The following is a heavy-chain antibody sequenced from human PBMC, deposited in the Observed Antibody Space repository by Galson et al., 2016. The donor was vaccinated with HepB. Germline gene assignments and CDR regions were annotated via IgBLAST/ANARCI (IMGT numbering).Heavy chain of an antibody. CDR3: ARDRLTSVTRHWTGTTYSYYGMDV. CDR2: IKQDGSEK. CDR1: GFSFSAYW. Sequence: SCAASGFSFSAYWMSWVRQSPGKGLAWVANIKQDGSEKYYVDSVKGRFTISRDNARNSLYLQVNGLRADDTAVYYCARDRLTSVTRHWTGTTYSYYGMDVWGQGTTVTVSS. J-gene: IGHJ6*02. D-gene: IGHD1-14*01. V-gene: IGHV3-7*03.